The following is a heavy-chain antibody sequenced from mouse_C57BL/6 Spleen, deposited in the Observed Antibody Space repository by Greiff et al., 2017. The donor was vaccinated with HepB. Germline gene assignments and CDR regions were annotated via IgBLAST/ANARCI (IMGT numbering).Heavy chain of an antibody. Sequence: VQLQQSGPELVKPGASVKIPCKASGYTFTDYNMDWVKQSQGKSLEWIGDINPNNGCTIYNQKFKGKATLTVDKSSSTAYMELRSLTSEDTAVYYCARPILYGNYGMDYWGQGTSVTVSS. V-gene: IGHV1-18*01. CDR3: ARPILYGNYGMDY. CDR1: GYTFTDYN. J-gene: IGHJ4*01. D-gene: IGHD2-1*01. CDR2: INPNNGCT.